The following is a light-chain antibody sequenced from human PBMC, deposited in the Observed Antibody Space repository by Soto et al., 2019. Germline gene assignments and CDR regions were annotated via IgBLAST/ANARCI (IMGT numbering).Light chain of an antibody. Sequence: EIVLTQSPATLSLSPGERATPSCGASQSVSSGYLAWYQQKPGLAPRLLIYDASRRATGIPDRFSGSGSGTDFTLTISRLEPEDFAVYYCQRYGSSPQTFGQGTRWISN. V-gene: IGKV3D-20*01. CDR2: DAS. CDR3: QRYGSSPQT. CDR1: QSVSSGY. J-gene: IGKJ1*01.